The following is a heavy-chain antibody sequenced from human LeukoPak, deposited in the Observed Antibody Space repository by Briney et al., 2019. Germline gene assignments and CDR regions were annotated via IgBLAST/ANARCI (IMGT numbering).Heavy chain of an antibody. D-gene: IGHD6-6*01. J-gene: IGHJ4*02. Sequence: SETLSLTCTVSGGSISNNNYYWASIRQPPGNGLECIGSIYYSGSPYYNPSLKSRVTISVDTSKNQFSLRLSSVTAADTAVYYCATWRIAKTGFDYWGQGTLVTVSS. CDR3: ATWRIAKTGFDY. V-gene: IGHV4-39*01. CDR2: IYYSGSP. CDR1: GGSISNNNYY.